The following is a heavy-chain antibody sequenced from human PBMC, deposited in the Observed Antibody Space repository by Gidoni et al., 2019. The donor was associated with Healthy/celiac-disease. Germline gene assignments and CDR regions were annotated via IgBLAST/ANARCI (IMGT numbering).Heavy chain of an antibody. CDR1: GFTFSSYG. J-gene: IGHJ6*03. CDR2: IWYYGSNN. CDR3: ASSGFYYYYYMDV. V-gene: IGHV3-33*01. Sequence: QVQLVESGGGVVQPGRSLRLSCVASGFTFSSYGMHWVRQAPGKGLEWLLIIWYYGSNNYYADSVKGRFTISRDNSKNTLYLQMNSLRAEDTAVYYCASSGFYYYYYMDVWGKGTTVTVSS. D-gene: IGHD6-25*01.